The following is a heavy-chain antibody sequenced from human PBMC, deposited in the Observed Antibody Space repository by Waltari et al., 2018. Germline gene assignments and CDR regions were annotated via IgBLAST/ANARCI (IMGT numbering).Heavy chain of an antibody. CDR3: ARDRGRGLYLDS. D-gene: IGHD2-15*01. CDR2: DHRSGRT. V-gene: IGHV4-4*02. J-gene: IGHJ4*02. Sequence: QLQLQQSGPGLVKPSESLSLTCVVSGDSMGRPDLWNWVRQSPGKGLEWIGQDHRSGRTNYNPSLASRVSISVDTSNNQFSLKVTSPTAADTAMYYCARDRGRGLYLDSWGQGTLVTVSP. CDR1: GDSMGRPDL.